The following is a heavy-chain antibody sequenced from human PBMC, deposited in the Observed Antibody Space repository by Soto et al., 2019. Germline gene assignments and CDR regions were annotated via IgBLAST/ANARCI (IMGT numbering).Heavy chain of an antibody. V-gene: IGHV4-61*01. J-gene: IGHJ6*02. D-gene: IGHD3-3*01. CDR1: GGSVSSGSYY. Sequence: QVQLQESGPGLVKPSETLSLTCTVSGGSVSSGSYYWSWIRQPPGKGLEWIGYIYYSGSTNYKPSHKRRFTISVDTSKDQFSLKVSSLTAAGTAVYYWARNYDFYYYGMDVWGQGNKVTVSS. CDR3: ARNYDFYYYGMDV. CDR2: IYYSGST.